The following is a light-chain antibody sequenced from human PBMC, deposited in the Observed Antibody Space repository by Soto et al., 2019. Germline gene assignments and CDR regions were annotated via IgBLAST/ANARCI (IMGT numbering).Light chain of an antibody. Sequence: DIQMTQSPSTLPASVGDRVTITCRASQGISSWLAWYQQKPGKAPKLLIYKASSLESGVPSRFSGSGSGTDFTLTISCLQSEDFATYYCQQYYSYLWTFGQGTKVDI. CDR1: QGISSW. CDR3: QQYYSYLWT. J-gene: IGKJ1*01. CDR2: KAS. V-gene: IGKV1-5*03.